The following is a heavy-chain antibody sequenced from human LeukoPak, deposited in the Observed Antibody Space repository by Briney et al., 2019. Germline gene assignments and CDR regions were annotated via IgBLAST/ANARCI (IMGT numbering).Heavy chain of an antibody. CDR1: GYTFTSYG. J-gene: IGHJ4*02. V-gene: IGHV1-18*01. CDR2: ISAYNGNT. D-gene: IGHD3-16*02. CDR3: ASSYEDYVWGSYRFDY. Sequence: ASVKVSCKASGYTFTSYGISWVRQAPGQGLEWMGWISAYNGNTNYAQKLQGRVTVTTDTSTSTAYMELRSLRSDDTAVYYCASSYEDYVWGSYRFDYWGQGTLVTVSS.